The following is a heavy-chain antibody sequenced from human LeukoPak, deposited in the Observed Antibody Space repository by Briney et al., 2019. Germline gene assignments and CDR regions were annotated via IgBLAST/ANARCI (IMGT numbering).Heavy chain of an antibody. Sequence: SETLSLTCTVSGGSISSSSYYWGWIRQPPGKGLEWIGSIYYSGSTHYNPSLKSRVTISVDTSKNQFSLKLSSVTAADTAVYYCARDGDRDYDILTGYSTLGYWGQGTLVTVSS. J-gene: IGHJ4*02. CDR1: GGSISSSSYY. D-gene: IGHD3-9*01. CDR3: ARDGDRDYDILTGYSTLGY. V-gene: IGHV4-39*07. CDR2: IYYSGST.